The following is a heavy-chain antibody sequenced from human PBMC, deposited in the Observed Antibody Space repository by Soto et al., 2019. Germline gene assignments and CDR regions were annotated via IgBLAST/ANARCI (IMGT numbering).Heavy chain of an antibody. CDR2: ISAYNGNT. J-gene: IGHJ3*02. Sequence: QVRLVQSGAEVKKPGASVKVSCKASGYTFTSYGISWVRQAPGQGLEWMGWISAYNGNTNYAQKLQGRVTMTTDTSTSTAYMELRSLRSDDTAVYYCARDPVYKVAAAGSLAFDIWGQGTMVTVSS. D-gene: IGHD6-13*01. CDR3: ARDPVYKVAAAGSLAFDI. V-gene: IGHV1-18*01. CDR1: GYTFTSYG.